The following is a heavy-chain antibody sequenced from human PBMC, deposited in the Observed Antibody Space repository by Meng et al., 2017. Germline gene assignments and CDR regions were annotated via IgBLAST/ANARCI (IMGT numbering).Heavy chain of an antibody. CDR1: GFTFSSYW. J-gene: IGHJ4*02. CDR2: IKQDGSEK. D-gene: IGHD3-10*01. V-gene: IGHV3-7*01. CDR3: ASYYGSGSYYRGEFDY. Sequence: SCAASGFTFSSYWMSWVRQAPGKGLEWVANIKQDGSEKYYVDSVKGRFTISRDNAKNSLYLQMNSLRAEDTAVYYCASYYGSGSYYRGEFDYWGQGTLVTVSS.